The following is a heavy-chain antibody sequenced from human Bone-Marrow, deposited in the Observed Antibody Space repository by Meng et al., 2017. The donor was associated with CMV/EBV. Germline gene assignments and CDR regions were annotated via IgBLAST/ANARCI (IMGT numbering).Heavy chain of an antibody. J-gene: IGHJ4*02. V-gene: IGHV3-23*01. CDR1: GLTFSDSW. D-gene: IGHD5-18*01. Sequence: GESLKISCSASGLTFSDSWMTWVRQAPGKGLEWVSAISGSGGSTYYADSVKGRFTISRDNSKNTLYLQMNSLRAEDTAVYYCAKDRSAYGYVEAGFDYWGQGTLVTVPQ. CDR3: AKDRSAYGYVEAGFDY. CDR2: ISGSGGST.